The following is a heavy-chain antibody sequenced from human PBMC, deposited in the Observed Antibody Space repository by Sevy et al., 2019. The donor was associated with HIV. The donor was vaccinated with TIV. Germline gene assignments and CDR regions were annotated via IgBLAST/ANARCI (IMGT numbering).Heavy chain of an antibody. J-gene: IGHJ6*02. CDR2: IYSGGNT. D-gene: IGHD2-2*01. CDR3: ARDRRGYCSSTSCYPYGMDV. Sequence: GGSLRLSCAASGFTVSSNYMTWVRQAPGKGLEWVSVIYSGGNTYYADSVKGRLTISRDNSKNTLYLQMNSLRAEDTAVYYCARDRRGYCSSTSCYPYGMDVWGQGTTVTVSS. CDR1: GFTVSSNY. V-gene: IGHV3-53*01.